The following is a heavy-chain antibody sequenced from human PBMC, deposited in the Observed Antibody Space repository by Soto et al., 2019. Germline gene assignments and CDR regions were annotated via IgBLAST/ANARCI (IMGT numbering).Heavy chain of an antibody. CDR3: AKDRGFIDHVDY. J-gene: IGHJ4*02. D-gene: IGHD3-16*02. Sequence: EVQLLESGGGLVQPGGSLRLSCAASGFAFSSYAMSWVRQAPGKGLEWVSSISGSTSGTYYADAVKGRFTISRDNSNNALSVQMNSVRAEETAVYYGAKDRGFIDHVDYWGQGALVTVSS. CDR2: ISGSTSGT. CDR1: GFAFSSYA. V-gene: IGHV3-23*01.